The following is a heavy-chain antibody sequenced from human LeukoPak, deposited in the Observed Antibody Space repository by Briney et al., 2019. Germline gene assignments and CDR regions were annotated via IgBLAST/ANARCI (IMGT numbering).Heavy chain of an antibody. CDR3: AREDRSFRGAKIGLDY. CDR2: IGAYNGNT. CDR1: GYTFTSYG. J-gene: IGHJ4*02. D-gene: IGHD3-16*01. V-gene: IGHV1-18*01. Sequence: ASVKVSCKASGYTFTSYGISWVRQAPGQGLEWMGWIGAYNGNTNYAQKLQGRVTMTTDTSTSTAYMELRSLRSDDTAVYYCAREDRSFRGAKIGLDYWGQGTLVTVSS.